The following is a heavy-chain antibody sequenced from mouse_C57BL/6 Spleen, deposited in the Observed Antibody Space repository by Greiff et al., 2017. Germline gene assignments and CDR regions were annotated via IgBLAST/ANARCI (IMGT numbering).Heavy chain of an antibody. CDR2: IYPGDGDT. Sequence: QVQLQQSGPELVKPGASVKISCKASGYAFSSSWMNWVKQRPGKGLEWIGRIYPGDGDTNYNGKFKGKATLTANKSSSTACMHLSSLTSEDSSVYFCARGGFLFDYWGQGTTLTVSS. CDR3: ARGGFLFDY. CDR1: GYAFSSSW. J-gene: IGHJ2*01. V-gene: IGHV1-82*01.